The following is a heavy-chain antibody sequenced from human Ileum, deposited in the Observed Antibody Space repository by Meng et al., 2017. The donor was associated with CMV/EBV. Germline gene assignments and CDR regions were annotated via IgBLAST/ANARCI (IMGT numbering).Heavy chain of an antibody. CDR2: IRYDGSNK. CDR1: GFTFSSYG. CDR3: AKDGGSSTSCPDY. V-gene: IGHV3-30*02. J-gene: IGHJ4*02. D-gene: IGHD2-2*01. Sequence: GGSLRLSCAASGFTFSSYGMHWVRQAPGKGLEWVAFIRYDGSNKYYADSVKGRFTISRDNSKKTLYLQMNSLRAEDTAVYYCAKDGGSSTSCPDYWGQGTLVTVSS.